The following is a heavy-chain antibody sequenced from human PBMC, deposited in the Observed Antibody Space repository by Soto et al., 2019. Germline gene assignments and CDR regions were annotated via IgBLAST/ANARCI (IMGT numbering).Heavy chain of an antibody. CDR3: QYGDYIYYYYGMDV. V-gene: IGHV1-58*02. CDR1: GFTFTSSA. Sequence: ASVKVSCKASGFTFTSSAMQWVRQARGQRLEWIGWIVVGSGNTNYAQKFQERVTITRDMSTSTAYMELSSLRSEDTAVYYCQYGDYIYYYYGMDVWGQGTTVTVSS. J-gene: IGHJ6*02. CDR2: IVVGSGNT. D-gene: IGHD4-17*01.